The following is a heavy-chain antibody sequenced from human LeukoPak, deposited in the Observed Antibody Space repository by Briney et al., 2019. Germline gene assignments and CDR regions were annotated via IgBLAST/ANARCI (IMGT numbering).Heavy chain of an antibody. D-gene: IGHD4-17*01. J-gene: IGHJ4*02. V-gene: IGHV7-4-1*02. Sequence: GASVKVSCKASGYTFTSYAMNWVRQAPGQGLEWMGWINTNTGNPTYAQGFTGRFVFSLDTSVSTAYLQISSLKAEDTAVYYCARDPDRMDGDYLYYFDYWGQGTLVTVSS. CDR2: INTNTGNP. CDR3: ARDPDRMDGDYLYYFDY. CDR1: GYTFTSYA.